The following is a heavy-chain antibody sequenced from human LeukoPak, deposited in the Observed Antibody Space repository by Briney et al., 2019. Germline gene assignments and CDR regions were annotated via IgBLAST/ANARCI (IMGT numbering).Heavy chain of an antibody. CDR1: GFTFDEFA. D-gene: IGHD2-15*01. CDR2: IGWNGLIV. CDR3: ASFRGDCSGGSCYYGMDV. J-gene: IGHJ6*02. V-gene: IGHV3-9*01. Sequence: GGSLRLSCTASGFTFDEFAIHWVRQAPGKGLEWVSGIGWNGLIVGYADSVKGRFTISRDNAKNSLYLQMNSLRAEDTAVYYCASFRGDCSGGSCYYGMDVWGQGTTVTVSS.